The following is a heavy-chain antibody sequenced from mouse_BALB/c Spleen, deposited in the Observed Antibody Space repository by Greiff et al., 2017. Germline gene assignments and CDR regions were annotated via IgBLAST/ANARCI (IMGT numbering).Heavy chain of an antibody. D-gene: IGHD1-1*01. Sequence: DVKLVESGAELVKPGASVKLSCTASGFNIKDTYMHWVKQRPEQGLEWIGRIDPANGNTKYDPKFQGKATITADTSSNTAYLQLSSLTSEDTAVYYCARHYGSSYGAYWGQGTTLTVSS. J-gene: IGHJ2*01. CDR1: GFNIKDTY. CDR2: IDPANGNT. V-gene: IGHV14-3*02. CDR3: ARHYGSSYGAY.